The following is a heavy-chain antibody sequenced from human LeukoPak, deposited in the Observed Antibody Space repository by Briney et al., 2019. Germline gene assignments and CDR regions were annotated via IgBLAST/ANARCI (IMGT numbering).Heavy chain of an antibody. CDR2: ISRSGDST. CDR3: AKMMGQRLYDYCMDV. Sequence: GGSLRLSCEASGFTFGSYAMSWVRQAPGKGLEWVSTISRSGDSTSYSDSVKGRISISRDNSKNTVSLRLNSLRAEDTAVYYCAKMMGQRLYDYCMDVWGKGTTVTVSS. V-gene: IGHV3-23*01. CDR1: GFTFGSYA. J-gene: IGHJ6*03. D-gene: IGHD3-16*01.